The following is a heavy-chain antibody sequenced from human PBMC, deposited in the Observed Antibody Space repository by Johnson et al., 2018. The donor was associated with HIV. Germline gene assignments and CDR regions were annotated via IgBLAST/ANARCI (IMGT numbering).Heavy chain of an antibody. J-gene: IGHJ3*02. CDR2: GRGT. Sequence: VQLVESGGSLVQSGGSLRLSCAASGFTVNRNSMNWVRLAPGKGLEWVHGRGTYYPDSVKGRFTISRDNSKNTLYLQMNSLRAEDTAVYYCARYSSGWYGAFDIWGQGTMVTVSS. CDR3: ARYSSGWYGAFDI. CDR1: GFTVNRNS. V-gene: IGHV3-66*02. D-gene: IGHD6-19*01.